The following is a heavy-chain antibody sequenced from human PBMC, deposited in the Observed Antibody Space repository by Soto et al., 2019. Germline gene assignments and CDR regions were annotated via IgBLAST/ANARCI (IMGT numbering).Heavy chain of an antibody. J-gene: IGHJ5*02. D-gene: IGHD5-18*01. CDR1: GYTFTSYG. CDR3: ARGGEDTAMVMGSFDL. CDR2: ISAYNGNT. V-gene: IGHV1-18*01. Sequence: GASVKVSCKTSGYTFTSYGISWVRQPPGEGLEWMGWISAYNGNTNYAQKLQGRVTMTTDTSTSTAYMELRSLRSDDTAVYYCARGGEDTAMVMGSFDLSGQGTLVTLSS.